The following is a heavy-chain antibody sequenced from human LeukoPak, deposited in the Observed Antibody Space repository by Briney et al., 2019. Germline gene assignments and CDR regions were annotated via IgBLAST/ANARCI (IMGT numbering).Heavy chain of an antibody. Sequence: PGRSLRLSCAVSEFTFSHFAMHWVRQAPGKGLEWVAVVSSHGNDGYYADSVKGRFTISRDNPKNTLYLQIDSLRAEDTAIYYCTRDAYNFNDFDYWGQGTLVTVSS. D-gene: IGHD5-24*01. V-gene: IGHV3-30*01. J-gene: IGHJ4*02. CDR1: EFTFSHFA. CDR3: TRDAYNFNDFDY. CDR2: VSSHGNDG.